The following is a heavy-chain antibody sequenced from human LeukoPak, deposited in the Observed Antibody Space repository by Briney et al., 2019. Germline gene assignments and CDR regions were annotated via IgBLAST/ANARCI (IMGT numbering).Heavy chain of an antibody. D-gene: IGHD3-22*01. Sequence: ASVKVSCKASGYTFTSYAMHWVRQAPGQRLEWMGWINAGNGNTKYSLKFQGRVTITRDTSASTAYMELSSLRSEDTAVYYCAKDNYYYDSSGYYPHAFDIWGQGTMVTVSS. CDR3: AKDNYYYDSSGYYPHAFDI. CDR2: INAGNGNT. J-gene: IGHJ3*02. V-gene: IGHV1-3*01. CDR1: GYTFTSYA.